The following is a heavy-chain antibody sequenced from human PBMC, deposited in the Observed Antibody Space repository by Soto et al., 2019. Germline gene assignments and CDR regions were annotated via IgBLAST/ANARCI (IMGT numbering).Heavy chain of an antibody. J-gene: IGHJ4*02. CDR1: GFTFSTYN. Sequence: QVQLVESGGGVVQPGGSLRLSCAASGFTFSTYNMYWVRQAPGKGLEWVAIISSDGRDKYYADSVKGRCTISRDNSNNTVFLQVDRLSVEDTAVFYCVSQVVVDSWGQGTLVTVSS. V-gene: IGHV3-30*04. D-gene: IGHD2-15*01. CDR3: VSQVVVDS. CDR2: ISSDGRDK.